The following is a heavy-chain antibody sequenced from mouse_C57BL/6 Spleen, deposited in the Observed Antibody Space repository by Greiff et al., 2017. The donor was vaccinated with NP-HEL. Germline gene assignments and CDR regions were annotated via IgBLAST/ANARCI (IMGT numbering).Heavy chain of an antibody. CDR2: IYPGGGYT. V-gene: IGHV1-63*01. D-gene: IGHD1-1*01. CDR1: GYTFTNYW. CDR3: ARERNGSSYFDY. Sequence: VKLQESGAELVRPGTSVKMSCKASGYTFTNYWIGWAKQRPGHGLEWIGDIYPGGGYTNYNEKFKGKATLTADKSSSTAYMQFSSLTSEDSAIYYCARERNGSSYFDYWGQGTTLTVSS. J-gene: IGHJ2*01.